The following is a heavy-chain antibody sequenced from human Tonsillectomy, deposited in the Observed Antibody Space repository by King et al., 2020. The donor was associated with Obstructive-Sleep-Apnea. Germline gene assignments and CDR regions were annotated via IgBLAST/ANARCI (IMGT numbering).Heavy chain of an antibody. J-gene: IGHJ4*02. CDR3: TRLPVGATAGFFDC. CDR2: IYPTDSDT. V-gene: IGHV5-51*01. CDR1: GYTFTGYW. D-gene: IGHD1-26*01. Sequence: QLVQSAAAVKKPGESLKISCRGSGYTFTGYWIGWVRQVPGKGLEWMGIIYPTDSDTRYSPSFQGQVTMSVDKSIGTAYLQWSNLKALDTAMYYCTRLPVGATAGFFDCWGQGTLVTVSS.